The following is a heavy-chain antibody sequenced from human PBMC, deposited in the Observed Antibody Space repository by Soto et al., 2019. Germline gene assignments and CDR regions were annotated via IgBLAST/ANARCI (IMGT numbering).Heavy chain of an antibody. CDR2: ISSSSSYI. Sequence: GGSLRLSCAASGFTFSSYSMNWVRQAPGKGLEWVSSISSSSSYIYYADSVKGRFTISRDNAKNSLYLQMNSLRAEDTAVYYCAGEKMSTISLDYWGDGTLFTVSP. J-gene: IGHJ4*01. D-gene: IGHD1-1*01. CDR3: AGEKMSTISLDY. V-gene: IGHV3-21*01. CDR1: GFTFSSYS.